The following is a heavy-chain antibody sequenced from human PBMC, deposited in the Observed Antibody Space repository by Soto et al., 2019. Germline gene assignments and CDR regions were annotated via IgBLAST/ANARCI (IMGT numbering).Heavy chain of an antibody. CDR2: ISGSGGST. D-gene: IGHD2-8*01. Sequence: EVQLLESGGGLVQPGGSLRLSCAASGLTFSSYAMSWVRQAPGKGLEWVSAISGSGGSTYYADSVKGRFTISRDNSKNTLYLQMNSLRAEDTAVYYCAKDQGVSGYYYMDVWGKGTTVTVSS. V-gene: IGHV3-23*01. CDR3: AKDQGVSGYYYMDV. CDR1: GLTFSSYA. J-gene: IGHJ6*03.